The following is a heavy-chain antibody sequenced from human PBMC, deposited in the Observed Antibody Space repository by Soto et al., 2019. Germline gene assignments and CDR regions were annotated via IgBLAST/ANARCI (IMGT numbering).Heavy chain of an antibody. J-gene: IGHJ6*02. V-gene: IGHV3-23*01. CDR1: GFTFSSYA. D-gene: IGHD1-26*01. CDR2: ISGSGGST. CDR3: ALRIVGATGYYYYYYGMDV. Sequence: EVQLLESGGGLVQPGGSLRLSCAASGFTFSSYAMSWVRQAPGKGLEWVSAISGSGGSTYYADSVKGRFTISRDNSKNTLYLQMNSLRAEDTAVYYCALRIVGATGYYYYYYGMDVWGQGTTVTVSS.